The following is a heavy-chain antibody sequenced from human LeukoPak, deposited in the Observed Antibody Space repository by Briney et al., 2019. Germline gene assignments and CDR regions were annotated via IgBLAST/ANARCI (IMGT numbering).Heavy chain of an antibody. CDR2: IGGSGGGGRT. Sequence: GGSLRLSCAASGSTFSTSGMSWVRQAPGKGLEWVSGIGGSGGGGRTYQPDSVKGRFTISRDNSKNTLYLLMNSLRAEDTAVYYCAKDGPYCSSTSCYEDFFDYWGQGTLVTVSS. CDR1: GSTFSTSG. D-gene: IGHD2-2*01. CDR3: AKDGPYCSSTSCYEDFFDY. J-gene: IGHJ4*02. V-gene: IGHV3-23*01.